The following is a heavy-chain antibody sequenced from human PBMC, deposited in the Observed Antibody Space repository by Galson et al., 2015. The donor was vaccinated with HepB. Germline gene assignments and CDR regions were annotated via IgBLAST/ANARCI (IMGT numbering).Heavy chain of an antibody. CDR2: ISGSGGST. J-gene: IGHJ4*02. CDR1: RFTFSNYV. CDR3: AKNSGSSWFVPYHFDS. D-gene: IGHD6-13*01. V-gene: IGHV3-23*01. Sequence: SLRLSCAASRFTFSNYVMNWVRQAPGKGLEWVSSISGSGGSTYYAGSVKGRFTISRDNSKNTLYLQMNSLRAEDTAVCYCAKNSGSSWFVPYHFDSWGQGTLVTVSS.